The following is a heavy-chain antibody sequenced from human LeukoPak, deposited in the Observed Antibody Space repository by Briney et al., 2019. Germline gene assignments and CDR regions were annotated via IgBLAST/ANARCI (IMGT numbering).Heavy chain of an antibody. Sequence: GGSLRLSCAASGFTFSSYSMRWVRQAPGKGLEWVSYISSSSSTIFYADSVKGRLTISRDNAKNSLYLQMNSLRAEDTAVYYCAREPYSSGYSHYYYMDVWGKGTTVTISS. D-gene: IGHD6-19*01. J-gene: IGHJ6*03. CDR2: ISSSSSTI. CDR1: GFTFSSYS. CDR3: AREPYSSGYSHYYYMDV. V-gene: IGHV3-48*01.